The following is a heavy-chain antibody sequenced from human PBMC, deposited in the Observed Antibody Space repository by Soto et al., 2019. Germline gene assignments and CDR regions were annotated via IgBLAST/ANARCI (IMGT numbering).Heavy chain of an antibody. CDR1: GGTFSSYA. CDR3: ARPEGYGSGSYYFDS. J-gene: IGHJ4*02. D-gene: IGHD3-10*01. Sequence: ASVKFSCKSSGGTFSSYAISWVRQAPGEGLEWMGIVYVTGTGTRSARKFHGRLTMTRDRSTSTVYMELSSLRSEDTDVYYCARPEGYGSGSYYFDSWGQGTLVTVSS. CDR2: VYVTGTGT. V-gene: IGHV1-46*01.